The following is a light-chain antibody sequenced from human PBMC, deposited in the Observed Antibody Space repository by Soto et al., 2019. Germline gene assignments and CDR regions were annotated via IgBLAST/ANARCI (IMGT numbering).Light chain of an antibody. CDR3: LQDYDYPWT. CDR2: DAS. V-gene: IGKV1-33*01. J-gene: IGKJ1*01. CDR1: QDISNY. Sequence: DIKMTQSPSSLSASVGDRVTITCQASQDISNYLNWYQQKPGKAPKLLIYDASNLETGVPSRFSGSGSGTDFTLTISSLQPEDFATYYCLQDYDYPWTFGQGTKVDIK.